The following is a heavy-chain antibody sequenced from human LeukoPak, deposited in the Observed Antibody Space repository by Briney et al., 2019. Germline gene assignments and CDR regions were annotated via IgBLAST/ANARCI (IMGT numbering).Heavy chain of an antibody. CDR1: GGSISSYY. Sequence: PSETLSLTSTVSGGSISSYYWSWIRQPPGKGLEWIGYIYYSGSTNYNPSLKSRVTISVDTSKNQFSLKLSSVTAADTAVYYCASMYLKYQLLSWGQGTLVTVSS. D-gene: IGHD2-2*01. CDR3: ASMYLKYQLLS. V-gene: IGHV4-59*08. J-gene: IGHJ4*02. CDR2: IYYSGST.